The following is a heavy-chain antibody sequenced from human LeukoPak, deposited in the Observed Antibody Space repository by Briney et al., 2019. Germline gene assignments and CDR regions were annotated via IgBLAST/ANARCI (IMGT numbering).Heavy chain of an antibody. Sequence: GGSLRLSCAASGFTFSSYEMNWVRQAPGKGLEWVSYISSSGSTIYYADSVKGRFTISRDNAKNTVSLQMNSLRAEDTGVYYCARAPSEVGGYYPEYFRHWGQGTLVTVSS. V-gene: IGHV3-48*03. D-gene: IGHD3-22*01. CDR3: ARAPSEVGGYYPEYFRH. CDR2: ISSSGSTI. CDR1: GFTFSSYE. J-gene: IGHJ1*01.